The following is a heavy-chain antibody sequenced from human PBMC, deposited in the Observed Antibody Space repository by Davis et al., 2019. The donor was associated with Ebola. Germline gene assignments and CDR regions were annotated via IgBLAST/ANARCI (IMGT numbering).Heavy chain of an antibody. Sequence: ASVKVSCRAFDYPFTSYGISWVRQAPGQGLEWMGWISAYNGNTNYAQKLQGRVIMTSDTATTTAYMEVGSLRSDDTAVYYCARAQFPTTSDHWGQGTLVTVSS. CDR1: DYPFTSYG. CDR2: ISAYNGNT. V-gene: IGHV1-18*04. D-gene: IGHD1-1*01. CDR3: ARAQFPTTSDH. J-gene: IGHJ4*02.